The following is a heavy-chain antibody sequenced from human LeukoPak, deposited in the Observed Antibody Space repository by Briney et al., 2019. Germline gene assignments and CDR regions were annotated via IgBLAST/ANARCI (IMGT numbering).Heavy chain of an antibody. Sequence: KPSETLSLTCTVSGGSISSSSYYWGWIRQAPGKGLEWVSYISSSGSTIYYADSVKGRFTISRDNAKNSLYLQMNSLRAEDTAVYYCARWDDNGGYYYYYMDVWGKGTTVTVSS. CDR2: ISSSGSTI. J-gene: IGHJ6*03. V-gene: IGHV3-11*04. CDR3: ARWDDNGGYYYYYMDV. CDR1: GGSISSSSYY. D-gene: IGHD3-9*01.